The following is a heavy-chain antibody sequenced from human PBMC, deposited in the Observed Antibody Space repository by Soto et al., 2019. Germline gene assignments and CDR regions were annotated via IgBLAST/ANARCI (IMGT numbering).Heavy chain of an antibody. D-gene: IGHD3-22*01. V-gene: IGHV1-69*12. J-gene: IGHJ5*02. Sequence: QVQLVQSGAEVKKPGSSVKVSCKASGGTFSSYAITWVRQAPGQGLEWMGGIIPIFGTANYAQKFQGRVTITADESTSTAYMERSSLRSDDTAVYYCARDRGPSSAYYPYWVDPWGQGTLVTVSS. CDR1: GGTFSSYA. CDR3: ARDRGPSSAYYPYWVDP. CDR2: IIPIFGTA.